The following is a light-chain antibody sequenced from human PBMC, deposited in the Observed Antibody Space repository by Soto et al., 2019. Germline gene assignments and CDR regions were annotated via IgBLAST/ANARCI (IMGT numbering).Light chain of an antibody. CDR1: SSDVGGYNY. J-gene: IGLJ1*01. Sequence: QSVLTQPASVSGSPGQSITISCTGTSSDVGGYNYVSWHQQHPGKVPKLMIYEVSNRPSGVVNRFSGSKSGNTASLTISGLQAEDEADYYCSSFTSSSTQVFGTGTKLTVL. CDR3: SSFTSSSTQV. CDR2: EVS. V-gene: IGLV2-14*01.